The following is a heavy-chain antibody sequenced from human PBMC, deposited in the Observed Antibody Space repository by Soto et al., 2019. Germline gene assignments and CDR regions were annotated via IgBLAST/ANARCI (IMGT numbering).Heavy chain of an antibody. CDR1: GFTFSDSW. J-gene: IGHJ4*02. CDR3: AREGINNYNEYYFDS. D-gene: IGHD4-4*01. CDR2: IKPDESEK. V-gene: IGHV3-7*01. Sequence: EVQLVESGGGLVQPGGSLRLSCTASGFTFSDSWMTWVRQAPGKGLEWVARIKPDESEKKYADSVKGRFSISRDNAKTSLYLQMNSLSAEDTAVYYCAREGINNYNEYYFDSWGQGTVVTVSS.